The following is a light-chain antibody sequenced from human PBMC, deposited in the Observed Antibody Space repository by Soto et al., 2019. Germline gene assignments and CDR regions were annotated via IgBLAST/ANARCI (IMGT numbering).Light chain of an antibody. J-gene: IGKJ1*01. CDR3: QQYGSSPET. CDR1: QSISTH. V-gene: IGKV3-11*01. Sequence: IVLTQSPATLSLSPGERATLSCRAGQSISTHLAWYQQKSGQAPRLLIYDASNRATGTPARFSGSGSGTDFTLTISRLEPEDFAVYYCQQYGSSPETFGQGTKV. CDR2: DAS.